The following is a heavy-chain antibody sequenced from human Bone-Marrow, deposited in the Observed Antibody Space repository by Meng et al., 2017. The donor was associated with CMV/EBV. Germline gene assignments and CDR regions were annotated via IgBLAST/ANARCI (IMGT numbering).Heavy chain of an antibody. CDR2: IKQDGSEK. J-gene: IGHJ4*02. CDR1: GFTFSSYW. D-gene: IGHD4-23*01. Sequence: GESLKISCAASGFTFSSYWMSWVRQAPGKGLEWVANIKQDGSEKYYVDSVKGRFTISRDNAKNSLYLQMNSLRAEDTAVYYCARDLSNVPDSTVVIVPFDYWGQGTLVTVYS. CDR3: ARDLSNVPDSTVVIVPFDY. V-gene: IGHV3-7*01.